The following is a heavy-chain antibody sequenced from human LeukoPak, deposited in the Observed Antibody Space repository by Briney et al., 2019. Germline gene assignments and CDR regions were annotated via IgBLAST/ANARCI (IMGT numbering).Heavy chain of an antibody. CDR1: GFTFNRHA. D-gene: IGHD2-2*01. CDR3: VKVVEGAAAWDDYYFYYMDV. J-gene: IGHJ6*03. CDR2: INSRGDST. V-gene: IGHV3-23*01. Sequence: GGSLRLSCAASGFTFNRHAMGWVRQAPAKGLVWVSTINSRGDSTYYAASVKGRFTISRDNSKNTVYLQMNSLTGADTAEYYCVKVVEGAAAWDDYYFYYMDVWGKGTTVIVSS.